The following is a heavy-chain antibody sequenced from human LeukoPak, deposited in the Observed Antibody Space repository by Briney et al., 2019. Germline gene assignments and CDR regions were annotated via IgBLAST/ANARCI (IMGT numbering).Heavy chain of an antibody. CDR2: IYTSGST. D-gene: IGHD1-26*01. V-gene: IGHV4-61*02. CDR1: GGSISSGSYY. CDR3: ARVPEVGATLGGFDY. J-gene: IGHJ4*02. Sequence: SQTLSLTCTVSGGSISSGSYYWSWIRQPAGKGLEWIGRIYTSGSTNYNPSLKSRVTISVDTSKNQFSLKLSSVTAADTAVYYCARVPEVGATLGGFDYWGQGTLVTVSS.